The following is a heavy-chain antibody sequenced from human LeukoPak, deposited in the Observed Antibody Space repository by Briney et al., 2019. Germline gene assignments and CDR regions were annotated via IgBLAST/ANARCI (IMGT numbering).Heavy chain of an antibody. J-gene: IGHJ6*03. CDR1: GYSFSTYW. D-gene: IGHD4-17*01. CDR3: ARGDYGDPYYMDV. V-gene: IGHV5-51*01. CDR2: IYPGDSDT. Sequence: PGESLKISCKGSGYSFSTYWIGWVRQMPGKGLEGMGIIYPGDSDTSYSPSFQGQVTISADKSISTAYLQWSSLKASDTAMYYCARGDYGDPYYMDVWGKGTTVTISS.